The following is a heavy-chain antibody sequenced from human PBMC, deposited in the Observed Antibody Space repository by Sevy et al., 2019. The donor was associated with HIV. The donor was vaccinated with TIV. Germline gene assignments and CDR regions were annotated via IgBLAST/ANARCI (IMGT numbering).Heavy chain of an antibody. D-gene: IGHD3-3*01. Sequence: GGSLRLSCAASGFTFSSYGMHWVRQAPGKGLEWVAFIRYDGSNKYYADSVKGRFTISRDNSKNTLYLQMNSLRAEDTAGYYCAKEDGVASYYYYGMDVWGQGTTVTVSS. CDR1: GFTFSSYG. CDR2: IRYDGSNK. V-gene: IGHV3-30*02. CDR3: AKEDGVASYYYYGMDV. J-gene: IGHJ6*02.